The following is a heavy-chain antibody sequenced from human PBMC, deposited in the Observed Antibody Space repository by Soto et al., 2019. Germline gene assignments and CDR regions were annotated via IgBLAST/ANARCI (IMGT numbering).Heavy chain of an antibody. V-gene: IGHV4-39*01. CDR3: ARLEGLATISYYFDF. J-gene: IGHJ4*02. CDR1: DDSINSDKYY. CDR2: IYYRGNA. D-gene: IGHD3-9*01. Sequence: QLQLQESGPGLVKPSETLSLTCSVSDDSINSDKYYWGWIRQPPGKGLEWIGSIYYRGNAYYNPSPQPRGTISLDTSKSQFSLKLNSVTAADSAVYFCARLEGLATISYYFDFWGPGALVTVSS.